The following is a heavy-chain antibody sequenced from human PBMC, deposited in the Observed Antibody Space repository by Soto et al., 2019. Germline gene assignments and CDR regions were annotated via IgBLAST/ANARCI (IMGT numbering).Heavy chain of an antibody. CDR2: IWYDGSNK. J-gene: IGHJ6*02. V-gene: IGHV3-33*01. D-gene: IGHD6-19*01. CDR1: GFTFSSYG. CDR3: ARDAVAVARPYYYSMDV. Sequence: GGSLRLSCAASGFTFSSYGMHWVRQAPGKGLEWVAVIWYDGSNKYYADSVKGRFTISRDNSKNTLYLQMNSLRAEDTAVYYCARDAVAVARPYYYSMDVWGQGTTVTVSS.